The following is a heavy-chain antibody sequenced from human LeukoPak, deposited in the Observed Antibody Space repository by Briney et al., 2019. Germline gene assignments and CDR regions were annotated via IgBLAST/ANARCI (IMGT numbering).Heavy chain of an antibody. Sequence: PSETLSLTCTVSGGSISSYYWGWIRQPAGKGLEWIGRIYTSGSTNYNPSLKSRVTMSVDTSKNQFSLKLSSVTATDTAVYYCARGDPYDFWSGYPRPFDYWGQGTLVTVSS. D-gene: IGHD3-3*01. J-gene: IGHJ4*02. CDR3: ARGDPYDFWSGYPRPFDY. CDR1: GGSISSYY. CDR2: IYTSGST. V-gene: IGHV4-4*07.